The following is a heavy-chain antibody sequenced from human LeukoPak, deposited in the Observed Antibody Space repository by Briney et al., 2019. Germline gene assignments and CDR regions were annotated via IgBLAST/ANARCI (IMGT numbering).Heavy chain of an antibody. D-gene: IGHD5-12*01. Sequence: PGGSLRLSCAASGFTFSTYAMNWVRQAPGKRLEWVSSITDSGRDTYYAGSVKGRFTISRDNSKNTLYLQMNSLRAEDTAVYYCARGPSGYHNTGGQGTLVTVSS. CDR2: ITDSGRDT. CDR1: GFTFSTYA. V-gene: IGHV3-23*01. J-gene: IGHJ4*02. CDR3: ARGPSGYHNT.